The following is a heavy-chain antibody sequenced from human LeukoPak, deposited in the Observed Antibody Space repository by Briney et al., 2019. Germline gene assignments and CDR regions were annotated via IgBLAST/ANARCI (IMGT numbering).Heavy chain of an antibody. J-gene: IGHJ3*02. D-gene: IGHD5-18*01. CDR3: AKDITAMAHDAFDI. CDR2: IYHSGST. Sequence: SETLSLACAVSGGSISSSNWWTWVRQPPGKGLEWIGEIYHSGSTYYNPSFKSRVTISVDTSKNQFSLKLSSVTAADTALYYCAKDITAMAHDAFDIWGQGTMVTVSS. V-gene: IGHV4-4*02. CDR1: GGSISSSNW.